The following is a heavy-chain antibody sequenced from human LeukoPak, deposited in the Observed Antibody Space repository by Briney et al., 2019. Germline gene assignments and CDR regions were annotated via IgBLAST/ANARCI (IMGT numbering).Heavy chain of an antibody. CDR3: ARGGSYSLAIGY. CDR1: GFTFSSYS. CDR2: ISSSSTI. Sequence: PGGSLRLSCAASGFTFSSYSMNWVRQAPGKGLEWVSYISSSSTIYYADSVKGRSTISRDNAKNSLYLQMNSLRAEDTAVYFCARGGSYSLAIGYWGQGTLVTVSS. V-gene: IGHV3-48*01. J-gene: IGHJ4*02. D-gene: IGHD1-26*01.